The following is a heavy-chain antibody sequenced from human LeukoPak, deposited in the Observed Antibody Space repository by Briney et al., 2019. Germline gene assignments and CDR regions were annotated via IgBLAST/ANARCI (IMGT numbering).Heavy chain of an antibody. CDR3: ARGSPQAN. CDR1: GGSISSSNKY. J-gene: IGHJ4*02. CDR2: INHSGST. Sequence: SETLSLTCTVSGGSISSSNKYWGWIRQPPGKGLEWIGEINHSGSTNYNPSLKSRVTISVDTSKNQFSLKLSSVTAADTAVYYCARGSPQANWGQGTLVTVSS. V-gene: IGHV4-39*07.